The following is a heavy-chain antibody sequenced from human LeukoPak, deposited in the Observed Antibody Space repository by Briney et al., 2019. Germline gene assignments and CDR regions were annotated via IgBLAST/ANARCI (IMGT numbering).Heavy chain of an antibody. CDR2: ISYDGSNK. Sequence: PGRSLRLSCAASGFTFSSYAMHWVRQAPGKGLEWVAVISYDGSNKYYADSVKGRFTISRDNSKNTLYVQLNSLRAEDTAVYYCARDRDGGSGNDIWGQGTMVTVSS. D-gene: IGHD3-10*01. CDR1: GFTFSSYA. J-gene: IGHJ3*02. CDR3: ARDRDGGSGNDI. V-gene: IGHV3-30*04.